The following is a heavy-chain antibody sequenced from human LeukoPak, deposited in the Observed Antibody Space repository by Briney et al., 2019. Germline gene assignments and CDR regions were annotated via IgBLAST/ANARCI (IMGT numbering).Heavy chain of an antibody. CDR2: INKGATHM. Sequence: PGGSLRLSCAASQFSFSSYSFNWVRQAPGQGLEWVSSINKGATHMYYADSMRGRFTVSRDDAKNSLYLQMNSLRAEDTAVYYCAKDGPSFYYGSGSHFDYWGQGTLVTVSS. CDR3: AKDGPSFYYGSGSHFDY. D-gene: IGHD3-10*01. J-gene: IGHJ4*02. V-gene: IGHV3-21*01. CDR1: QFSFSSYS.